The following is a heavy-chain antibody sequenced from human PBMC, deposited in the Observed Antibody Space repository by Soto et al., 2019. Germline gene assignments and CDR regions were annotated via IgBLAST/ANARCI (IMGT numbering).Heavy chain of an antibody. CDR2: INPNSGGT. Sequence: ASVKVSCKASGYTFTGYYMHWVRQAPGQGLEWMGWINPNSGGTNYAQKFQGWVTMTRDTSISTAYMELSRLRSDDTAVYYCASGVVVVVAARVNWFDPWGQGTLVTVSS. D-gene: IGHD2-15*01. J-gene: IGHJ5*02. CDR1: GYTFTGYY. CDR3: ASGVVVVVAARVNWFDP. V-gene: IGHV1-2*04.